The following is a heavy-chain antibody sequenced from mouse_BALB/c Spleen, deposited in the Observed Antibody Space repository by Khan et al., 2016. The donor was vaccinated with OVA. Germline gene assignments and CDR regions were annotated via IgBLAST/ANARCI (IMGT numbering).Heavy chain of an antibody. V-gene: IGHV3-2*02. CDR3: ARTGTITTVVATDFDY. D-gene: IGHD1-1*01. CDR2: ISYSGRT. Sequence: EVQLQESGPGLVKPSQSLSLTCTVTGYSITSDYAWNWIRQFPGNKLEWMGYISYSGRTSYNPSLKSRISITRDTSKNQFFLQLNSVTTEDTATYCCARTGTITTVVATDFDYWGQGTTLTVSS. J-gene: IGHJ2*01. CDR1: GYSITSDYA.